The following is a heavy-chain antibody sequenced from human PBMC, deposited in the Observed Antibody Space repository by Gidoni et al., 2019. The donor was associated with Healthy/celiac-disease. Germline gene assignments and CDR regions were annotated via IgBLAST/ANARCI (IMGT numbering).Heavy chain of an antibody. J-gene: IGHJ6*02. V-gene: IGHV2-5*02. CDR2: IYWDDDK. D-gene: IGHD6-13*01. CDR1: GFSLSTRGVG. Sequence: QITLKESGPTLVKPTQTLTLTCTFSGFSLSTRGVGLGWIRQPPGKALEWLALIYWDDDKRYSPSLKSRLTITKDTSKNQVVLTMTNMDPVDTATYYCAHSHSSSWPPPKIYYGMDVWGQGTTVTVSS. CDR3: AHSHSSSWPPPKIYYGMDV.